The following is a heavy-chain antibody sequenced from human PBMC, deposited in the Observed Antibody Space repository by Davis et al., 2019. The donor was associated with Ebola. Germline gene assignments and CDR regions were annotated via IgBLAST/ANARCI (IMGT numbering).Heavy chain of an antibody. J-gene: IGHJ6*02. D-gene: IGHD6-13*01. CDR3: ARGLSIAAAHYYYYGMDV. Sequence: ASVKVSCKASGYTFTSYGISWVRQAPGQGLEWMGWISAYNGNTNYAQKLQGRVTMTTDTYTSTAYMELRSLRSDDTAVYYCARGLSIAAAHYYYYGMDVWGQGATVTVSS. CDR1: GYTFTSYG. V-gene: IGHV1-18*01. CDR2: ISAYNGNT.